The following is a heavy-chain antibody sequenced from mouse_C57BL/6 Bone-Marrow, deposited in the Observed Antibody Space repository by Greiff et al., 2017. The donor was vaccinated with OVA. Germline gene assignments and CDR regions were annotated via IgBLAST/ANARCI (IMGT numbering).Heavy chain of an antibody. D-gene: IGHD2-13*01. V-gene: IGHV10-1*01. Sequence: EVQRVESGGGLVQPKGSLKLSCAASGFSFNTYAMNWVRQAPGKGLEWVARIRSKSNNYATYYADSVKDRFTISRDDSESMLYLQMNNLKTEDTAMYYCVRLEGDSHYAMDYWGQGTSVTVSS. CDR1: GFSFNTYA. J-gene: IGHJ4*01. CDR3: VRLEGDSHYAMDY. CDR2: IRSKSNNYAT.